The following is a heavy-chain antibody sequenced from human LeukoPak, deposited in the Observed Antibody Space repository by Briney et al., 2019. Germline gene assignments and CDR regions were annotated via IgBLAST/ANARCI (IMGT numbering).Heavy chain of an antibody. V-gene: IGHV3-30*18. J-gene: IGHJ5*02. CDR1: GFTFSSYG. Sequence: PGRSLRLSCAASGFTFSSYGMHWVRQAPGKGLEWVAVISYDGSNKYYADSVKGRFTISSDNSKNTLYLQMNSLRAEDTAVYYCAKDDIVVVPAASVENWFDPWGQGTLVTVSS. CDR3: AKDDIVVVPAASVENWFDP. D-gene: IGHD2-2*01. CDR2: ISYDGSNK.